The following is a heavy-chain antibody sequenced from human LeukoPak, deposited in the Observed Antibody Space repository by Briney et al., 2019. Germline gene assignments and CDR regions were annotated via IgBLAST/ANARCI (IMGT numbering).Heavy chain of an antibody. Sequence: GGSLRLSCAASGFTFSSYAMSWVRQAPGKGLEWVSAISGSGGSTYYADSVKGRFTISRDNSKNTLYLQMNSLRAEDTAVYYCAKDREDIVVVPAAIGGARAFTTSGGAFDIWGQGTMVTVSS. D-gene: IGHD2-2*02. CDR1: GFTFSSYA. CDR3: AKDREDIVVVPAAIGGARAFTTSGGAFDI. CDR2: ISGSGGST. V-gene: IGHV3-23*01. J-gene: IGHJ3*02.